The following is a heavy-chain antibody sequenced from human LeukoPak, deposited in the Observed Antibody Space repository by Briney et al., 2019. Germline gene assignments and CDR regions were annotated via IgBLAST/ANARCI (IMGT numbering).Heavy chain of an antibody. CDR2: IIPIFGTA. CDR1: GGTFSSYA. CDR3: ARGYYYDSSGYYYSDY. J-gene: IGHJ4*02. D-gene: IGHD3-22*01. V-gene: IGHV1-69*05. Sequence: SVKVSCEASGGTFSSYAISWVRQAPGQGLEWMGRIIPIFGTANYAQKFQGRVTITTDESTSTAYMELSSLRSEDTAVYYCARGYYYDSSGYYYSDYWGQGTLVTVSS.